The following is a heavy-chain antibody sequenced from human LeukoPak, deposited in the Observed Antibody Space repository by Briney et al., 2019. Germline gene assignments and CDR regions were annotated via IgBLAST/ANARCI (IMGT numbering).Heavy chain of an antibody. J-gene: IGHJ4*02. Sequence: GRSLRLSCAASGFTFSSYAMHWVRQAPGKGLEWVAVISYDGSNKYYADSVKGRFTISRDNSKNTLYLQMNSLRAEDTAVYYCAKLATSGYPDYWGQGTLVTVSS. V-gene: IGHV3-30*04. CDR3: AKLATSGYPDY. CDR1: GFTFSSYA. D-gene: IGHD3-22*01. CDR2: ISYDGSNK.